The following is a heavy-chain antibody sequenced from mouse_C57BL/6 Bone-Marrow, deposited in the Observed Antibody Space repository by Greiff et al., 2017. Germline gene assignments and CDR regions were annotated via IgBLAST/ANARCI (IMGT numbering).Heavy chain of an antibody. CDR1: GYTFTSYW. D-gene: IGHD1-1*01. J-gene: IGHJ2*01. V-gene: IGHV1-61*01. CDR2: IYPSDSET. CDR3: ARRLRSYFDY. Sequence: VQLQQPGAELVRPGSSVKLSCKASGYTFTSYWMDWVKQRPGQGLEWIGNIYPSDSETHYNQKFKDKATLTVDKSSSTAYMQLSSLTSEDSAVYYCARRLRSYFDYWGQGTTLTVSA.